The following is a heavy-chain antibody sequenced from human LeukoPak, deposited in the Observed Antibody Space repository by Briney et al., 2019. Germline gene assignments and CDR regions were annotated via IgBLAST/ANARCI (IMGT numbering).Heavy chain of an antibody. Sequence: SETLSLXCTVSGGSISSYYWSWIRQPAGKGLEWIGRIYTSGSTNYNPSLKSRVTMSVDTSKNQFSLKLSSVTAADTAVYYCARVSPVGWEPITAFDYWGQGTLVTVSS. J-gene: IGHJ4*02. D-gene: IGHD1-26*01. CDR3: ARVSPVGWEPITAFDY. V-gene: IGHV4-4*07. CDR2: IYTSGST. CDR1: GGSISSYY.